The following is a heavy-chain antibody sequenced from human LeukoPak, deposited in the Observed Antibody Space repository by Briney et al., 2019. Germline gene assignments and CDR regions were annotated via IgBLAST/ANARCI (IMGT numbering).Heavy chain of an antibody. CDR3: ANRRVPVVVMDLAS. CDR2: IRYDGSNK. CDR1: GFTFSTYG. Sequence: GGSLRLSCAASGFTFSTYGMHWVRQAPGKGLEWVAFIRYDGSNKYYVDSVKGRFTISRDNSKNTLYLQINSLIPENTAVYYCANRRVPVVVMDLASGGREPLVTVS. J-gene: IGHJ4*02. D-gene: IGHD2-15*01. V-gene: IGHV3-30*02.